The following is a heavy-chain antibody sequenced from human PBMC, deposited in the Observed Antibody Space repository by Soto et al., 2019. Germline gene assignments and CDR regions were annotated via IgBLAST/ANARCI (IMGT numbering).Heavy chain of an antibody. CDR3: XRGEYCSSTSCYPALDY. CDR2: ISYDGSNK. D-gene: IGHD2-2*01. Sequence: GGSLRLSCAASGFTFSSYAMHWVRQAPGKGLEWVAVISYDGSNKYYADSVKGRFTISRDNSKNTLYLQMNSLRAEDTAVYYCXRGEYCSSTSCYPALDYWGQGALVTVSS. V-gene: IGHV3-30-3*01. CDR1: GFTFSSYA. J-gene: IGHJ4*02.